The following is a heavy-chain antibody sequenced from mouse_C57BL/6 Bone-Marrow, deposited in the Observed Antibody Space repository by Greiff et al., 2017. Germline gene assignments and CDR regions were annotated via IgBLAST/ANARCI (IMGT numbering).Heavy chain of an antibody. CDR1: GYTFTSYW. CDR3: ARWGLLRCDIDV. Sequence: VQLQQPGAELVKPGASVKLSCKASGYTFTSYWMHWVKQRPGQGLEWIGMIHPTSGSTNYNQKFKSKATLTVDKSSSTAYMQLSSLTSEDSAVYYCARWGLLRCDIDVWGTGTTVTVSS. CDR2: IHPTSGST. J-gene: IGHJ1*03. D-gene: IGHD1-1*01. V-gene: IGHV1-64*01.